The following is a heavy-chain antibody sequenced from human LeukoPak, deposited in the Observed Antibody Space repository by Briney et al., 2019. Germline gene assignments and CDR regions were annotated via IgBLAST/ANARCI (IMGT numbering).Heavy chain of an antibody. J-gene: IGHJ3*02. CDR2: IIPIFGTA. CDR3: AREKYYDILTGYYTDAFDI. Sequence: SVKVSCKASGGTFSSYAISWVRQAPGQGLEWMGGIIPIFGTANYAQKFQGRVTITADKSTSTTYMELSSLRSEDTAVYYCAREKYYDILTGYYTDAFDIWGQGTMVTVSS. V-gene: IGHV1-69*06. D-gene: IGHD3-9*01. CDR1: GGTFSSYA.